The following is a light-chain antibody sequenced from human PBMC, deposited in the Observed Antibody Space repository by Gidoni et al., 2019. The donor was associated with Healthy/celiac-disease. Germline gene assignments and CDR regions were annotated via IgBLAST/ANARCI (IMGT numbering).Light chain of an antibody. CDR3: QQLNSYPYT. Sequence: DIQLTHSPSFLSASVGDRVTITCRASQGISSYLAWYQQKPGKAPKLLIYAASTLQSGVPSRFSGSGSGTEFTLTISSLQPEEFATYYCQQLNSYPYTFGQGTKLEIK. V-gene: IGKV1-9*01. J-gene: IGKJ2*01. CDR2: AAS. CDR1: QGISSY.